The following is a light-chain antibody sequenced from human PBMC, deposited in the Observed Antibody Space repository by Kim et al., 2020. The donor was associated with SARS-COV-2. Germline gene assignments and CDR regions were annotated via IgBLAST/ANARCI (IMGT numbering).Light chain of an antibody. CDR1: GLGDKS. V-gene: IGLV3-1*01. J-gene: IGLJ2*01. CDR3: QAWDNYTVI. CDR2: QDV. Sequence: SVSPGQTATITCSGHGLGDKSASWYQQKSGQPPVLLIYQDVRRPSGIPERFSGSNSVNTAVLTITGSQDMDEADYFCQAWDNYTVIFGGGTQLTVL.